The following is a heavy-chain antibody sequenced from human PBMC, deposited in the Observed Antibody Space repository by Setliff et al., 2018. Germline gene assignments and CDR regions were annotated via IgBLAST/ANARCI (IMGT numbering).Heavy chain of an antibody. CDR1: GLTFSRSW. D-gene: IGHD3-16*01. CDR2: INPDGRTT. Sequence: GGSLRLSCAASGLTFSRSWMFWVRQAPGKGLVWVSHINPDGRTTAYADSVKGRFTISRDNAKNTLYLQMNSLRAEDTALYFCAPGWDGGRDFDSWGPGTLVTAPQ. CDR3: APGWDGGRDFDS. V-gene: IGHV3-74*03. J-gene: IGHJ4*02.